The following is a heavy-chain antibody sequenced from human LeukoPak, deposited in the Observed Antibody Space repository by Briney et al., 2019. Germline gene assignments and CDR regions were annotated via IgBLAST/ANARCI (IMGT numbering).Heavy chain of an antibody. CDR1: GFIFSSA. Sequence: GGSLRLSCAASGFIFSSAWMSWVRQAPGKGLEWVSAISGSGGSTYYADSVKGRFTISRDNSKNTLYLQMNSLRAEDTAVYYCAKDYSATYYYDSSGYETDAFDIWGQGTMVTVSS. J-gene: IGHJ3*02. D-gene: IGHD3-22*01. V-gene: IGHV3-23*01. CDR2: ISGSGGST. CDR3: AKDYSATYYYDSSGYETDAFDI.